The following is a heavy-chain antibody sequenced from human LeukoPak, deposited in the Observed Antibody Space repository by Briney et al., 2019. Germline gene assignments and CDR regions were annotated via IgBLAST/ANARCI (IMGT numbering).Heavy chain of an antibody. Sequence: GASVKVSCKASGYTFTSYGISWVRQAPGQGLEWMGWISAYNGNTNYAQKLQGRVAMTTDTSTSTSYMELRGLRSDDTAVYYCARVRGYGDYGWDWGQGTLVTVSS. J-gene: IGHJ4*02. V-gene: IGHV1-18*01. CDR3: ARVRGYGDYGWD. CDR1: GYTFTSYG. D-gene: IGHD4-17*01. CDR2: ISAYNGNT.